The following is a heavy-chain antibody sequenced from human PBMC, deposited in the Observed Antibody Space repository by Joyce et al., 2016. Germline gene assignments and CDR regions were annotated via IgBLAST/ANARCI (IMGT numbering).Heavy chain of an antibody. V-gene: IGHV1-18*04. CDR2: IMAYSGDT. D-gene: IGHD6-6*01. Sequence: QVQLVHPGAEMKKPGASVQVSCKASGYTFTGYGISWVRQAPGQGLEWMGWIMAYSGDTSFEQKFQGRVIMTVDKSASTAYMELKSLTSDDTAVYYCARDEYGTSLSYFDYWGQGALVAVSS. J-gene: IGHJ4*02. CDR1: GYTFTGYG. CDR3: ARDEYGTSLSYFDY.